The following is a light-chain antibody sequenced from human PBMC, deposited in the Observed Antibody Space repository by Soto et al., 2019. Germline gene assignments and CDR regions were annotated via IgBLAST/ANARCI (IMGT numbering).Light chain of an antibody. Sequence: QSVLTQPASVSGSPGQSITISCTGTSSDVGAYDFVSWYQHYPGKAPKLVTFDVTHRPPGISDRFSGSKSANTASLTISGLHAEDEAFYYCSSYTTRSTLVFGGGTQLTVL. CDR2: DVT. CDR1: SSDVGAYDF. J-gene: IGLJ2*01. V-gene: IGLV2-14*01. CDR3: SSYTTRSTLV.